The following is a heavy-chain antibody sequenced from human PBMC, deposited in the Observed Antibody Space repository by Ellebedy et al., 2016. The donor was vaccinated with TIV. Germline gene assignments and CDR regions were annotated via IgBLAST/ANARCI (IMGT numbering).Heavy chain of an antibody. D-gene: IGHD4-11*01. CDR2: IKSDGSRT. V-gene: IGHV3-74*01. Sequence: GGSLRPSXLASGFTFGSYWMHWVRQPPGNRLVWVSRIKSDGSRTTYADSVKGRFPTSRDNARTTLYLQMNSLKSEDTTVYFCARDRGDYSISGPWGQGTLVTVSS. CDR1: GFTFGSYW. J-gene: IGHJ5*02. CDR3: ARDRGDYSISGP.